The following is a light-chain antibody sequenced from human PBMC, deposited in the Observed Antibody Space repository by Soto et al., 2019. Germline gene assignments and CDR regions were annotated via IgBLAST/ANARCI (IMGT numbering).Light chain of an antibody. CDR3: QYFNSFPLT. Sequence: IQLTQSPSSLSASVGARVTITCRASQGIRNYLAWYQQKPGKAPNLLIYLASTLQGGVPSRFSGSGSGTDFSLTISSLQPEDVATYYCQYFNSFPLTFGGGTKVDIK. CDR2: LAS. J-gene: IGKJ4*01. CDR1: QGIRNY. V-gene: IGKV1-9*01.